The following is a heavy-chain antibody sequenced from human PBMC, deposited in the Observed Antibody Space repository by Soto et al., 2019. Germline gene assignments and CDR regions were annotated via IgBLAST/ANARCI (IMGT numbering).Heavy chain of an antibody. V-gene: IGHV1-18*01. J-gene: IGHJ5*02. D-gene: IGHD2-2*01. CDR2: ISLYSDGT. Sequence: SSVKVSCKTSGYTFSNYGITWVRQAPGQPLEWLGWISLYSDGTNYAQKFQGRVSMTTDTSTTTAYMELRSLRSDDTAVYYCARVVPGAEAWFGPWGQGTLVTVSS. CDR1: GYTFSNYG. CDR3: ARVVPGAEAWFGP.